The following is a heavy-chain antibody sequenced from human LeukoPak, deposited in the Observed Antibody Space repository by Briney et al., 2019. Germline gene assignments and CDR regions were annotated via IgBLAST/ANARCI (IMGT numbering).Heavy chain of an antibody. V-gene: IGHV3-23*01. Sequence: GGSLRLSCAASGFTFSSYAMSWVRQAPGKGLEWVSAISGSGGSTYYADSVKGRFTISRDNSKNTLYLQMNSLRAKDTAVYYCVAAYGDRYYFDYWGQGTLVTVSS. CDR3: VAAYGDRYYFDY. CDR2: ISGSGGST. CDR1: GFTFSSYA. D-gene: IGHD4-17*01. J-gene: IGHJ4*02.